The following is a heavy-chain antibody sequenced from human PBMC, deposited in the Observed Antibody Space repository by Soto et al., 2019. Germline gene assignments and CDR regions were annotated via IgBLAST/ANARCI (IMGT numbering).Heavy chain of an antibody. Sequence: QVQLVQSGAEVKKPGASVKVSCKASGYTFIDYYIHWVRQAPGQGLEWMGWINPNSGDTNYAQNFQGRVTVTRDASIKTAYMELSGLTSDDTAVFYCARATPTYDILTGYYGGYYSNSWGQGTLVTVSS. CDR3: ARATPTYDILTGYYGGYYSNS. CDR1: GYTFIDYY. CDR2: INPNSGDT. D-gene: IGHD3-9*01. J-gene: IGHJ4*02. V-gene: IGHV1-2*02.